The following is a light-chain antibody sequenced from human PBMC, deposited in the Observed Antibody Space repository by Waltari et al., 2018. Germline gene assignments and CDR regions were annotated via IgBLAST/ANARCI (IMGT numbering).Light chain of an antibody. V-gene: IGKV1-39*01. CDR1: QSITTS. CDR3: QQTYSTPLT. J-gene: IGKJ4*01. Sequence: DIQMTQSPSSLSASVGDRVTITCRASQSITTSLTWYQQLPGKAPILLISAASSLQSGVPSRFSGSGSGTDFTLAISSLQAEDFATYYCQQTYSTPLTFGGGTKVEIK. CDR2: AAS.